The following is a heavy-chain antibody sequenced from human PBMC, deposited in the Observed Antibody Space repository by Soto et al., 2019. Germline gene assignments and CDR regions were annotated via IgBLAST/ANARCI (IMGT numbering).Heavy chain of an antibody. CDR1: GCSIISVSYY. D-gene: IGHD3-9*01. Sequence: SETRSLTCTVSGCSIISVSYYWGCIRQPPWKGGDLIVSIYYSVSTYYNPSLKIRVTISVDPSKNQFSLKLSSVTAADTAVYYCARDRGTTGLVDYYYGMDVWGRGTTVTVSS. CDR2: IYYSVST. J-gene: IGHJ6*02. CDR3: ARDRGTTGLVDYYYGMDV. V-gene: IGHV4-39*02.